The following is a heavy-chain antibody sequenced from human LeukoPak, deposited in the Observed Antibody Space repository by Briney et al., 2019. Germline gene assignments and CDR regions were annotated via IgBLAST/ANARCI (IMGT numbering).Heavy chain of an antibody. D-gene: IGHD1-7*01. Sequence: SETLSLTCTVSGGSISSYYWSWIRQPPGKGLEWIGYIYYSGSTNYNPSLKSRVTISVDTSKNQFSLKLRSVTAADTAVYYCARLYGNYQNYFDYWGQGTLVTVSS. CDR1: GGSISSYY. J-gene: IGHJ4*02. CDR3: ARLYGNYQNYFDY. CDR2: IYYSGST. V-gene: IGHV4-59*12.